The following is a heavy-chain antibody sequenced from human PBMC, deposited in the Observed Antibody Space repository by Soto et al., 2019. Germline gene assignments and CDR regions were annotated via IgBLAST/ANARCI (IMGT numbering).Heavy chain of an antibody. V-gene: IGHV4-61*01. D-gene: IGHD2-2*01. CDR2: ISYSGST. J-gene: IGHJ5*02. CDR1: GVSVTSASFY. Sequence: SETLCLTCTVSGVSVTSASFYWNWIRQPPGKALEWIGFISYSGSTNSNPSLRSRVTISVDTSKNQFSLKLNSVTAADTAVYFCARGDAINWFDPCGQGTLVTVSS. CDR3: ARGDAINWFDP.